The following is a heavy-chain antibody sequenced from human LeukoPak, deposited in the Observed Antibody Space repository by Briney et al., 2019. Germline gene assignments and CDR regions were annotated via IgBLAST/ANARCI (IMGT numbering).Heavy chain of an antibody. J-gene: IGHJ3*02. Sequence: PSETLSLTCTVSGGSISSGGYYWSWIRQPPGKGLEWIGYIYHSGSTYYNPSLKSRVTISVDRSKNQFSLKLSSVTAADTAVYYCARDGGWELRLRYYAFDIWGQGTMVTVSS. CDR3: ARDGGWELRLRYYAFDI. CDR2: IYHSGST. V-gene: IGHV4-30-2*01. CDR1: GGSISSGGYY. D-gene: IGHD1-26*01.